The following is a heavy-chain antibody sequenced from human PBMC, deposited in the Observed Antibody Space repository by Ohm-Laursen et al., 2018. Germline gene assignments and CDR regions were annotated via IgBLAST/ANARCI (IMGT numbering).Heavy chain of an antibody. V-gene: IGHV3-53*01. CDR1: GFTFSSYG. J-gene: IGHJ3*02. Sequence: SLRLSCAASGFTFSSYGMHWVRQAPGKGLEWVSVIDSGGSTYYADPVKGRFTISRDNSKNTLYLQMNSLRAEDTAVYYCARDNYYGSGYDVLDMWGQGTMVTVSS. CDR3: ARDNYYGSGYDVLDM. D-gene: IGHD3-10*01. CDR2: IDSGGST.